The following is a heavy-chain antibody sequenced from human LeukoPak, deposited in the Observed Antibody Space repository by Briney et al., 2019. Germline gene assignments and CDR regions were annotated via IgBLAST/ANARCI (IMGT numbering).Heavy chain of an antibody. CDR1: GFTIDDYG. Sequence: TGGSLRLSCAASGFTIDDYGMNWVRQTPGKGLEWVSGINWNGGSTGYADSVRGRFTISRDNAKNSLYLQMNSLRAEDTALYYCARVNYDILTGYSWGGDFWGQGTLVTVSS. V-gene: IGHV3-20*04. D-gene: IGHD3-9*01. J-gene: IGHJ4*02. CDR3: ARVNYDILTGYSWGGDF. CDR2: INWNGGST.